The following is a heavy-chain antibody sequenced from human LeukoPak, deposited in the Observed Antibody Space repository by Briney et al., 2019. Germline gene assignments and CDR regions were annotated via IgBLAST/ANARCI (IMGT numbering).Heavy chain of an antibody. D-gene: IGHD3-3*01. CDR3: ARGRGITIFGVVISPNFDH. Sequence: PSETLSLTCAVYGGSFSGYYWSWIRQPPGKGLEWIGEINHSGSTNYNPSLKSRVTISVDTSKNQFSLKLSSVTAADTAVYYCARGRGITIFGVVISPNFDHWGQGTLVTVSS. V-gene: IGHV4-34*01. J-gene: IGHJ4*02. CDR1: GGSFSGYY. CDR2: INHSGST.